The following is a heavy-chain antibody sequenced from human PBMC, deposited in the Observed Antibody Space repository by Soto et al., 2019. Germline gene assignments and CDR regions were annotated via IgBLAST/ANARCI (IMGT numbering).Heavy chain of an antibody. CDR1: CDSISNYY. CDR2: IYXSGTT. J-gene: IGHJ4*02. D-gene: IGHD3-22*01. V-gene: IGHV4-4*08. Sequence: TXXTLSLTCTFSCDSISNYYLNWIRQTPGKGMKWXGYIYXSGTTYYNHSXXSRVTMSXXKSKNQLSMELSSVTAADTAVYYCGAYDSGGYIWGQGTLVTVSS. CDR3: GAYDSGGYI.